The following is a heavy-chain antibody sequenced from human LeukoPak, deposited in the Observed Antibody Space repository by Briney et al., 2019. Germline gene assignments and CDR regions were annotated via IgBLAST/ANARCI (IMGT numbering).Heavy chain of an antibody. V-gene: IGHV3-48*04. CDR3: ARQPQVAHFDY. Sequence: GGSLRLSCDASGFPFSTYRMNWVRQFPGKGLEWVAYISGNSNAISYADSVKGRFTISRDNANNSLYLQMNSLSAEDTAIYYCARQPQVAHFDYWGQGTLVSVSS. CDR1: GFPFSTYR. CDR2: ISGNSNAI. D-gene: IGHD2-15*01. J-gene: IGHJ4*02.